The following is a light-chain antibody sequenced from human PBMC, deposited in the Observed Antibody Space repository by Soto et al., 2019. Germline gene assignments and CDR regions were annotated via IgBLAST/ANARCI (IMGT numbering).Light chain of an antibody. V-gene: IGLV1-47*01. CDR1: SSNIGSNY. J-gene: IGLJ2*01. CDR3: AAWDDSLRVV. Sequence: QTVVTQSPSASGTPGQRVTISCSGSSSNIGSNYVYWYQQLPGTAPKLLIYRNNQRPSGVPDRFSGSKSGTSASLDISGLRSEDEADYYCAAWDDSLRVVFGGGTQLTVL. CDR2: RNN.